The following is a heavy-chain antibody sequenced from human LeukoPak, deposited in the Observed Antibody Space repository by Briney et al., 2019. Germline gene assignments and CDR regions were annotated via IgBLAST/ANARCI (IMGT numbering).Heavy chain of an antibody. Sequence: SETLSLTCAVSGVSISSGHLWSWVRQSPGKGPEWIGEIYHTGNTKYNPSLKRQITILVDKSKNQFSLELTPVTAADTAVYYCRLDSIDYYSFDYWGRGILVTVSS. CDR2: IYHTGNT. CDR3: RLDSIDYYSFDY. CDR1: GVSISSGHL. V-gene: IGHV4-4*02. J-gene: IGHJ4*02. D-gene: IGHD3-22*01.